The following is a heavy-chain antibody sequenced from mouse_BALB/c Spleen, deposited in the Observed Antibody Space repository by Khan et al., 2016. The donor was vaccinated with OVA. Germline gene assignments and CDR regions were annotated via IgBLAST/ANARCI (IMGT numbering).Heavy chain of an antibody. D-gene: IGHD1-1*01. CDR2: IDPSKSET. J-gene: IGHJ3*01. V-gene: IGHV1S127*01. Sequence: QVQLQQPGPELVRPGASVKMSCKASGYTFTSFWINWVKQRPGQGLEWIGMIDPSKSETRLNQKFKDKATLNVDNSSNTAYMQLSRLTSEDSAVYYCTRGGYGSPFAYWGQGTLVTVSA. CDR1: GYTFTSFW. CDR3: TRGGYGSPFAY.